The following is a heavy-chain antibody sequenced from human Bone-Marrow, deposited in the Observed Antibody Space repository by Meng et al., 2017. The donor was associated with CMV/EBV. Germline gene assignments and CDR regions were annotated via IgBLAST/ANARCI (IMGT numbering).Heavy chain of an antibody. CDR1: GYSFTSYW. Sequence: GYSFTSYWIGWVRQMPGKGLEWMGIIYPGDSDTRYSPSFQGQVTISADKSISTAYLQWSSLKASDTAMYYCARYYYDSSGYWGYFDYWGQGTLVTVSS. J-gene: IGHJ4*02. V-gene: IGHV5-51*01. D-gene: IGHD3-22*01. CDR2: IYPGDSDT. CDR3: ARYYYDSSGYWGYFDY.